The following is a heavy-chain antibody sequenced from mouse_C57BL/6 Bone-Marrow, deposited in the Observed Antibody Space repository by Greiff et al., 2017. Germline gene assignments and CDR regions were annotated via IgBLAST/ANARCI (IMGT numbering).Heavy chain of an antibody. D-gene: IGHD1-1*01. CDR1: GFNIKNTY. J-gene: IGHJ1*03. CDR2: IDPANGNT. Sequence: VHVKQSVAELVRPGASVKLSCTASGFNIKNTYMHWVKQRPEQGLEWIGRIDPANGNTKYAPKFQGKATITADTSSNTAYLQLSSLTSEDTAIYYCARDYGSRTRYFDVWGTGTTVTVSS. V-gene: IGHV14-3*01. CDR3: ARDYGSRTRYFDV.